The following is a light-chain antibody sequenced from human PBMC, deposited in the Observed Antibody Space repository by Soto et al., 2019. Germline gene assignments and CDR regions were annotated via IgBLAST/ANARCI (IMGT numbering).Light chain of an antibody. J-gene: IGKJ5*01. CDR1: QTISSW. Sequence: DIQMTQSPSTLSGSVGYRFTITCRASQTISSWLAWYQQKPGKAPKLLIYKASTLKSGVPSRFSGSGSGTEFTLTISSLQPDDFATYYCQQYNTYSTFGQGTRLEIK. CDR3: QQYNTYST. V-gene: IGKV1-5*03. CDR2: KAS.